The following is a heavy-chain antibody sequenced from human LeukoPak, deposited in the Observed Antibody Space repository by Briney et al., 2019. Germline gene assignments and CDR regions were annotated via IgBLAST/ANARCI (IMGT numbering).Heavy chain of an antibody. CDR3: AKWGDYDVLTGYYDPDY. V-gene: IGHV3-23*01. Sequence: PGGSLRLSCAASGFTFSNYGMGWVRQAPGKGLEWVSAITGSGGGTYYADSGKGRFTMSRDNSKNTLYLQMNSLRAEDTAVYYCAKWGDYDVLTGYYDPDYWGQGTLVTVSS. CDR2: ITGSGGGT. D-gene: IGHD3-9*01. CDR1: GFTFSNYG. J-gene: IGHJ4*02.